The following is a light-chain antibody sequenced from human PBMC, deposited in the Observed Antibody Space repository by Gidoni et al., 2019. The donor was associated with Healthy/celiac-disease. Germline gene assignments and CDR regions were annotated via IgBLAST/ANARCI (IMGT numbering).Light chain of an antibody. CDR1: SSDVGGYNY. V-gene: IGLV2-14*03. Sequence: QSALTQPASVSGSPGQSITISCTGTSSDVGGYNYVSWYQQHPGNAPKLMIYDVSNRPLGVSNRFSGSKSGNTASLTISGLQAEDEADYYCSSYTSSSTWVFGGGTKLTVL. CDR2: DVS. J-gene: IGLJ3*02. CDR3: SSYTSSSTWV.